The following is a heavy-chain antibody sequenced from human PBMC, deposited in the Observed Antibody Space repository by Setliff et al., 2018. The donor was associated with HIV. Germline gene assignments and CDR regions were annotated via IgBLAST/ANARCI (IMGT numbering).Heavy chain of an antibody. Sequence: SETLSLTCSVSGDSIRGSGDYWSWVRQPAGKRPEWIGHIYVTGSTAYKPYLRGRATISLDTSKNQFSLKLTSVTAADTAVYFCARLSTGDLRLFEYWGHGVLVTVSS. CDR1: GDSIRGSGDY. CDR3: ARLSTGDLRLFEY. D-gene: IGHD4-17*01. CDR2: IYVTGST. V-gene: IGHV4-61*09. J-gene: IGHJ4*01.